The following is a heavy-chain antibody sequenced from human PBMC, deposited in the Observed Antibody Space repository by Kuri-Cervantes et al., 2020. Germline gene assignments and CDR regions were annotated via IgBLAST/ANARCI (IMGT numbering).Heavy chain of an antibody. D-gene: IGHD4-23*01. CDR3: ARERSHDYGGNSDAFDI. CDR2: IYYSGST. V-gene: IGHV4-39*02. Sequence: ESLKISCTVSGGSISSSSYYWGWIRQPPGKGLEWIGSIYYSGSTYYNPSLKSRVTISVDTSKNQFSLKLSSVTAADTAVYYCARERSHDYGGNSDAFDIWGQGTMVTVSS. J-gene: IGHJ3*02. CDR1: GGSISSSSYY.